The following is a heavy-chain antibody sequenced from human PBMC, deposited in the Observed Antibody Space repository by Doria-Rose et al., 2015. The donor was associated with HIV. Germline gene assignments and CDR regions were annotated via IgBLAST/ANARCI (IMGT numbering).Heavy chain of an antibody. CDR3: ARMGSYRELGY. CDR2: TYYTGTS. Sequence: GLVKPSETLSLTCSVSGASVSSRGYYWNWIRQVPGKGLESLGYTYYTGTSDYSPSLKSRLNMAVDTSKNQFSLKLSFVTVADTAVYYCARMGSYRELGYWGQGSLVTVSA. CDR1: GASVSSRGYY. D-gene: IGHD3-3*01. V-gene: IGHV4-31*03. J-gene: IGHJ4*02.